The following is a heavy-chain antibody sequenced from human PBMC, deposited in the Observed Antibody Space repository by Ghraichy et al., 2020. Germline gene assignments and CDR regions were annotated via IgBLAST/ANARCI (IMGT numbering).Heavy chain of an antibody. CDR1: GGSITSDNW. Sequence: SETLSLTCVVSGGSITSDNWWSWVRQAPGKGLEWIGEIFHSGTSDYNPSFKSRVTISVDKSENQFSLSLTSVTAADTAVYYCARNPDTRSSGYGTDVWGQGTTVTVSS. CDR3: ARNPDTRSSGYGTDV. V-gene: IGHV4-4*02. CDR2: IFHSGTS. J-gene: IGHJ6*01. D-gene: IGHD3-10*01.